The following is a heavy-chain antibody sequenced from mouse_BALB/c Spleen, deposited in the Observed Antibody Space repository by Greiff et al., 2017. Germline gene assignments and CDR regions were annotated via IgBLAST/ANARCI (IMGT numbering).Heavy chain of an antibody. Sequence: QVQLQQSGAELARPGASVKLSCKASGYTFTSYWMQWVNQRPGQGLEWSGAIYPGDGDTRYTQKFKGKATLTADKSSSTAYMQLSSLASEDSAVYYCEREGSYDGYYWYFDVWGAGTTVTVAS. D-gene: IGHD2-3*01. CDR3: EREGSYDGYYWYFDV. J-gene: IGHJ1*01. CDR1: GYTFTSYW. CDR2: IYPGDGDT. V-gene: IGHV1-87*01.